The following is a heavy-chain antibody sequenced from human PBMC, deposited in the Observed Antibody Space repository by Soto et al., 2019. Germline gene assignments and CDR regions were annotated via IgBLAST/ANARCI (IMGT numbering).Heavy chain of an antibody. CDR2: IYYSGST. Sequence: SETLSLTCTVSGGSISSYYWSWIRQPPGKGLEWIGYIYYSGSTNYNPSLKSRVTISVDTSKNQFSLKLSSVTAADTAVYYCARGRSLRYFDWLYTQVYYFDYWGQGTLVTVSS. CDR3: ARGRSLRYFDWLYTQVYYFDY. CDR1: GGSISSYY. D-gene: IGHD3-9*01. J-gene: IGHJ4*02. V-gene: IGHV4-59*12.